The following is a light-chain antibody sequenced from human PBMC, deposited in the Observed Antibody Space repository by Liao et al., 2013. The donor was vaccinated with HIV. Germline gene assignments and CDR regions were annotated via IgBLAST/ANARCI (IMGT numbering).Light chain of an antibody. Sequence: SYELTQPPSVSVSPGQTASITCSGDKLGDKYACWYQQKPGQSPVVVIYQDTKRPSGIPERFSGSNSGNTATLTISGTQAMDEADYYCQAWDSSTNYVFGTGTQVTVL. CDR3: QAWDSSTNYV. V-gene: IGLV3-1*01. J-gene: IGLJ1*01. CDR1: KLGDKY. CDR2: QDT.